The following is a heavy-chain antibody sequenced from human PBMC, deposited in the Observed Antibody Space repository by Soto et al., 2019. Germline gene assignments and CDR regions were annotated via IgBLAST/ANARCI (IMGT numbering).Heavy chain of an antibody. CDR2: IDPSASYT. CDR1: GYSFTSYW. J-gene: IGHJ4*02. Sequence: GESLKISCKGSGYSFTSYWISWVRQMPGKGLEWMGRIDPSASYTNYSPSFQGHVTISADKSISTAYLQWSSLKASDTAMYYCARRAYDSSGYPTFDYWGPGTLVTVSS. CDR3: ARRAYDSSGYPTFDY. V-gene: IGHV5-10-1*01. D-gene: IGHD3-22*01.